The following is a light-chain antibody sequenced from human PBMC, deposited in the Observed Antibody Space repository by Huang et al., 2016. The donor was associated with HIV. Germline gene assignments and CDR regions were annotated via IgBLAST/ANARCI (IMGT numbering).Light chain of an antibody. J-gene: IGKJ2*01. Sequence: DIVMTQSPLSLPVTPGEPASISCRSNQSLLHESGHNYLVWYLQKPGQSPQRLIYLASTRASGVPDRFTGSGSGTDFTLRINNVEAQDVGVYFCMQALQTPYTFGRGTKLEI. CDR1: QSLLHESGHNY. CDR3: MQALQTPYT. V-gene: IGKV2-28*01. CDR2: LAS.